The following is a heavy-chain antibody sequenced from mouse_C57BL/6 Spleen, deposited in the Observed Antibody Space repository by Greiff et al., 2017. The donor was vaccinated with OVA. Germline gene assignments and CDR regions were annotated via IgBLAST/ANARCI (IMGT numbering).Heavy chain of an antibody. J-gene: IGHJ1*03. V-gene: IGHV1-55*01. CDR3: ARRGYGSSPYWYFDV. D-gene: IGHD1-1*01. Sequence: VKLQQPGAELVKPGASVKMSCKASGYTFTSYWITWVKQRPGQGLEWIGDIYPGSGSTNYNEKFKSKATLTVDTSSSTAYMQLSSLTSEDSAVYYCARRGYGSSPYWYFDVWGTGTTVTVSS. CDR2: IYPGSGST. CDR1: GYTFTSYW.